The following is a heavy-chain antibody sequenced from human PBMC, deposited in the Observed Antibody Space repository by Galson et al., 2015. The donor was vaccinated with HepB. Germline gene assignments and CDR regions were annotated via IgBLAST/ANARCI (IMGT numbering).Heavy chain of an antibody. V-gene: IGHV3-7*03. Sequence: SLRLSCAASGFTFSNYWMSWVRQAPGKGLEWVANIKQDGSDKYYVDSVKGRFTISRDNAKNSLYLRMNSLRAEDTAVYYCVRGVLRQWFGELLNWFDPWGQGTLVTVSS. CDR3: VRGVLRQWFGELLNWFDP. J-gene: IGHJ5*02. CDR2: IKQDGSDK. D-gene: IGHD3-10*01. CDR1: GFTFSNYW.